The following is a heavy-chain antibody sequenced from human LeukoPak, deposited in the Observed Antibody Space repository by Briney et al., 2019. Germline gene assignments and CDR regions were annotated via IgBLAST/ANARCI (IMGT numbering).Heavy chain of an antibody. D-gene: IGHD5-24*01. CDR1: GGPISDHY. V-gene: IGHV4-4*07. Sequence: PSETLSLTCNVFGGPISDHYWTWIRQPAGKGLEWIGRVYGRGGTNYTPSLRSRVSMSVDTSKKEFSLKVTSVTAADTATYYCARVRDDYNHQFDFWGQGILVIVSS. CDR2: VYGRGGT. J-gene: IGHJ4*02. CDR3: ARVRDDYNHQFDF.